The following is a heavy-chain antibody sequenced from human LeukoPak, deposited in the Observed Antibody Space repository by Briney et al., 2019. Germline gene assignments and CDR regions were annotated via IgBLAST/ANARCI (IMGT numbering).Heavy chain of an antibody. J-gene: IGHJ3*02. Sequence: PSETLSLTCTVSGGSISSGGYYWSWIRQPPGKGLEWIGYIYHSGSTYYNPSLKSRVTISVDTSKNQFSLKLSSVTAADTAVYYCARHDYDSSGGAFDIWGQGTMVTVSS. CDR3: ARHDYDSSGGAFDI. D-gene: IGHD3-22*01. CDR2: IYHSGST. CDR1: GGSISSGGYY. V-gene: IGHV4-30-2*01.